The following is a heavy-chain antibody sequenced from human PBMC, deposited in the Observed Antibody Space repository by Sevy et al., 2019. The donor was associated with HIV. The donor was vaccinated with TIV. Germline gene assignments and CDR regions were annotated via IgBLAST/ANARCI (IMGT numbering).Heavy chain of an antibody. V-gene: IGHV3-30-3*01. CDR3: ALVRRTRKVAAYFHN. CDR1: GFSFSYFS. J-gene: IGHJ1*01. D-gene: IGHD6-13*01. Sequence: GGSLRLSCAASGFSFSYFSMHWVRQAPGKGLEWVATISYDANYDHYADTVNGRFPISRYNSKNAQYLYMNKLRADDTAVYFCALVRRTRKVAAYFHNWGRGTLAPLSS. CDR2: ISYDANYD.